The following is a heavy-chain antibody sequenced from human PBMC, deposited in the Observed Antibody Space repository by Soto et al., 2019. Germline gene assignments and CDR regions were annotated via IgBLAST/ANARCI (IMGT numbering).Heavy chain of an antibody. J-gene: IGHJ6*02. CDR2: ISAYNGNT. D-gene: IGHD6-13*01. Sequence: QVQLVQSGAEVKKPGASVKVSCKASGYTFTSYGISWVRQAPGQGLEWMGWISAYNGNTNYAQKLQGGVTMTTDTSTSTAYMELRSLRSDDTAVYYCARDQVAAAGTSLVPMDVWGQGTTVTVSS. V-gene: IGHV1-18*01. CDR3: ARDQVAAAGTSLVPMDV. CDR1: GYTFTSYG.